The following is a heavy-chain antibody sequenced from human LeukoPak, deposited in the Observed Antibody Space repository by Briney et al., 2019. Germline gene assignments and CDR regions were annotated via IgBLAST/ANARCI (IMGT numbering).Heavy chain of an antibody. D-gene: IGHD3-10*01. Sequence: SVKVSCKASGGTLSSYAISWVRQAPGQGLEWMGGIVPIFGTANYAQKFQGRVTITTDESTSTAYMELSSLRSEDTAVYYCARDREDGSGSYGSFDPWGQGTLVTVSS. V-gene: IGHV1-69*05. CDR2: IVPIFGTA. J-gene: IGHJ5*02. CDR3: ARDREDGSGSYGSFDP. CDR1: GGTLSSYA.